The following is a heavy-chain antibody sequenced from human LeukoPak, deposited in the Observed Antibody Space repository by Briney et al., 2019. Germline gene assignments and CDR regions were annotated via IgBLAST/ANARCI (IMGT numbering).Heavy chain of an antibody. Sequence: ASVKVSCKASGYTFTSYDINWVRQATGQGLEWMGWMNPNSGNTGYAQKFQGRVTMTRNTSISTAYMELSSLRSEDTAVYYCAVRYSSGWYRDYWGQGTLVTVSS. CDR2: MNPNSGNT. CDR1: GYTFTSYD. V-gene: IGHV1-8*01. D-gene: IGHD6-19*01. CDR3: AVRYSSGWYRDY. J-gene: IGHJ4*02.